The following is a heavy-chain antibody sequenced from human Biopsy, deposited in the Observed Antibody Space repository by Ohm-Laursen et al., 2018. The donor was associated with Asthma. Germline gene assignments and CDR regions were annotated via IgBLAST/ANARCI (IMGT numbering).Heavy chain of an antibody. CDR3: ARTYYDFLTGQVKDAFGI. V-gene: IGHV1-3*01. J-gene: IGHJ3*02. Sequence: SVKVSCKASGCNFISFAIHWVRQAPGQRLEWMGWINAGNGNTKYSQKFQGRVSITRDTSASTAYMELTSLRSEDTAAYYCARTYYDFLTGQVKDAFGIWGQGTMVTVSS. CDR1: GCNFISFA. D-gene: IGHD3-9*01. CDR2: INAGNGNT.